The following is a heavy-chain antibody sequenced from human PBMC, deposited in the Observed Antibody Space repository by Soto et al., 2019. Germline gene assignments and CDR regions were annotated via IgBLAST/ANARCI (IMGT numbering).Heavy chain of an antibody. Sequence: GGSLRLSCAASGFTFSDHYMDWVRQAPGKGLEWVGRIRNKANSYTTEYAASVKGRFTISRDDSKNSLYLQMNSLKTDDTAVYYCARSGSGAHPFDYWGQGTLVTVSS. J-gene: IGHJ4*02. CDR3: ARSGSGAHPFDY. D-gene: IGHD2-15*01. CDR1: GFTFSDHY. V-gene: IGHV3-72*01. CDR2: IRNKANSYTT.